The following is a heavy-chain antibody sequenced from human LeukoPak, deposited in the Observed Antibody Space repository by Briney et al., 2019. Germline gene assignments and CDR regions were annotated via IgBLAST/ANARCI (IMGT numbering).Heavy chain of an antibody. CDR3: ARRFQYDRRSIDI. D-gene: IGHD3-22*01. V-gene: IGHV4-4*02. Sequence: SETLSLTCAVSGGSISSSNWWSWVRQPPGKGREWIGEIYHSGSTNYNPSLKSRVTISVDKSKNQFSLKLSSVTAADMAVYYCARRFQYDRRSIDIWGQGTMVTVSS. J-gene: IGHJ3*02. CDR1: GGSISSSNW. CDR2: IYHSGST.